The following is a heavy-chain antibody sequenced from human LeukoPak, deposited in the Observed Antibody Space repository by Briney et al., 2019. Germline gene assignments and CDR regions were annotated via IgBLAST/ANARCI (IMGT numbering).Heavy chain of an antibody. CDR2: IYYSGST. CDR1: GGSISNDY. CDR3: TSYYYDSRSWFDP. V-gene: IGHV4-59*01. J-gene: IGHJ5*02. D-gene: IGHD3-22*01. Sequence: PSETLSLTCTVPGGSISNDYWSSIRQPPGKGREWIGYIYYSGSTKYNPSLKSRVTISVDTSKNQFPLKLSSVTAADTAVYYFTSYYYDSRSWFDPWGQGTLVTVSS.